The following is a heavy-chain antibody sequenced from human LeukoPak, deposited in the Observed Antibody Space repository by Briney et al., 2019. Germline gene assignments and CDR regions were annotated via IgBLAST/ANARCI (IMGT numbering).Heavy chain of an antibody. CDR2: ISYDGSNK. J-gene: IGHJ4*02. Sequence: GGSLRLSCAASGFTFSSYGMHWVRQAPGKGLEWVAVISYDGSNKYYADSVKGRFTISRDNSKNTLYLQMNSLRAEDTAVYYCAKESLNWETDYRGQGTLVTVSS. V-gene: IGHV3-30*18. CDR1: GFTFSSYG. CDR3: AKESLNWETDY. D-gene: IGHD7-27*01.